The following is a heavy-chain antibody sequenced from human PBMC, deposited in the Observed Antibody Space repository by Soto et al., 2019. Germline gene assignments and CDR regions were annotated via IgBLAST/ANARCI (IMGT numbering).Heavy chain of an antibody. D-gene: IGHD2-2*01. V-gene: IGHV1-18*01. Sequence: ASVKVSCKASGHTFTSYGISWVRQAPGQGLEWMGWISAYNGNTNYAQKLQGRVTMTTDTSTSTAYMELRSLRSDDTAVYYCASTYCSSTSCYLNWFDPWGQGTLVTVSS. CDR2: ISAYNGNT. CDR1: GHTFTSYG. CDR3: ASTYCSSTSCYLNWFDP. J-gene: IGHJ5*02.